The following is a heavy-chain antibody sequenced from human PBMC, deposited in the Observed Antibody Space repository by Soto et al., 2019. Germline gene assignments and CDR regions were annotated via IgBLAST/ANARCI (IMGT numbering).Heavy chain of an antibody. D-gene: IGHD5-18*01. V-gene: IGHV3-73*01. J-gene: IGHJ6*02. Sequence: PGGSLRLSCAASGFTFSDSAMHWVRQASGKGLEWVGRIRNKGNNYATAYTASVKGRFTISRDDSKNTVYLQMDSLKTEDTAVYYCTRYVDTAXWDVWGQRTTVTVSS. CDR2: IRNKGNNYAT. CDR1: GFTFSDSA. CDR3: TRYVDTAXWDV.